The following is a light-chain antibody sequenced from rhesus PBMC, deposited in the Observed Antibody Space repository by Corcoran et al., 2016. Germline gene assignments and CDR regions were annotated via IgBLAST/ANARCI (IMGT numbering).Light chain of an antibody. Sequence: ETVMMQSPATLSLSPGERATLSCRASQSVGSTLACYQQKPGPAPRLLIYYASSRATGIPNRFSGRGSGTEFTLTLSSLDPEDVGVYYCQKYNDWPLTFGGGTKVEIK. J-gene: IGKJ4*01. CDR2: YAS. V-gene: IGKV3-35*02. CDR1: QSVGST. CDR3: QKYNDWPLT.